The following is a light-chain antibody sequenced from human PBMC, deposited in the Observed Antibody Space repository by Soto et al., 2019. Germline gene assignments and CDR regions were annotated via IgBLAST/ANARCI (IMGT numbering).Light chain of an antibody. CDR1: QSVSSSY. Sequence: EIVLTQSPGTLSLSPGERATLSCRASQSVSSSYVAWYQQKPGQAPRLLIYGASSRATGIPDRFSGSGSGIDFTLTISRLEPEDFAVYYCQQYGSSPYTFGQGTKLEIK. CDR3: QQYGSSPYT. CDR2: GAS. V-gene: IGKV3-20*01. J-gene: IGKJ2*01.